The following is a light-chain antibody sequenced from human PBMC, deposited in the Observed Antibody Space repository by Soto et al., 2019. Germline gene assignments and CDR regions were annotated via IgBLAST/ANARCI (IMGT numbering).Light chain of an antibody. CDR2: AAS. Sequence: DIQMTQSPSSLSASVGYRVTITCRASQSISNYLNWYQQKPGKAPKLLIYAASSLQSGVPLSFSGGGSGTDFTLTISSLQPEDFATYYCQQSYSTPLTFGGGTKVDIK. CDR3: QQSYSTPLT. V-gene: IGKV1-39*01. J-gene: IGKJ4*01. CDR1: QSISNY.